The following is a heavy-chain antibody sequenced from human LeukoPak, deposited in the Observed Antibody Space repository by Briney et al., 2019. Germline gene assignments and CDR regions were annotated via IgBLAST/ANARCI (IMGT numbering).Heavy chain of an antibody. V-gene: IGHV4-59*08. CDR3: ARSIIGTRSKFDN. Sequence: SETLSLTCTVSGGSISTYYWSWIRQPPGKGLEWIGYISYSGSTNYNPPLKSRVTISLDTSKNQFALKLSSVTAADTAVYYCARSIIGTRSKFDNWGQGTLVTVSS. CDR2: ISYSGST. J-gene: IGHJ5*02. D-gene: IGHD1/OR15-1a*01. CDR1: GGSISTYY.